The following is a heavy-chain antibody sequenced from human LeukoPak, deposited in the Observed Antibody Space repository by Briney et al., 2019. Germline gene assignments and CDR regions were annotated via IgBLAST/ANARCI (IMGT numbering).Heavy chain of an antibody. J-gene: IGHJ3*02. CDR2: MNPNSGNT. V-gene: IGHV1-8*01. CDR1: GYTFTSYD. D-gene: IGHD3-22*01. Sequence: ASVKVSCKASGYTFTSYDINWVRQATGQGLEWMGWMNPNSGNTGYAQKFQGRVTMTRNTSISTAYMELSSLRSEDTVVYYCARTYYDSSGRRFDAFDIWGQGTMVTVSS. CDR3: ARTYYDSSGRRFDAFDI.